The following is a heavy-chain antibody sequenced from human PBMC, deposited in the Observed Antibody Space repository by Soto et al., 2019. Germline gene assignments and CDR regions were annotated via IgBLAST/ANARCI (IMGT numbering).Heavy chain of an antibody. V-gene: IGHV3-9*01. CDR1: GFTFDDYA. CDR2: ISWNSGSI. D-gene: IGHD6-19*01. CDR3: AKDAVSSGWHGRYDY. Sequence: GGSLRLSCAASGFTFDDYAMHWVRQAPGKGLEWVSGISWNSGSIGYADSVKGRFTISRDNAKNSLYLQMNSLRAEDTALYYCAKDAVSSGWHGRYDYWGQGTLVTVSS. J-gene: IGHJ4*02.